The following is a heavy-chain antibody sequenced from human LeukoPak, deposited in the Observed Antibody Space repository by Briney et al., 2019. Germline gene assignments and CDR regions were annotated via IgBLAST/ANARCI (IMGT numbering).Heavy chain of an antibody. Sequence: GGSLRLSCAASGFTFSGSAMHWVRQASGKGLEWVGRIRSKANSYATAYAASVKGRFTISRDDSKNTAYLQMNSLKTEDTAVYYCTRRGYCSGGSCYSGNTIDYWGQGTLVTVSS. CDR2: IRSKANSYAT. CDR3: TRRGYCSGGSCYSGNTIDY. J-gene: IGHJ4*02. V-gene: IGHV3-73*01. D-gene: IGHD2-15*01. CDR1: GFTFSGSA.